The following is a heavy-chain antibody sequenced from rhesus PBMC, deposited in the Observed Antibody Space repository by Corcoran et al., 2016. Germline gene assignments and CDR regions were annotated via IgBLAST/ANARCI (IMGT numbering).Heavy chain of an antibody. CDR1: GGSFSSYC. V-gene: IGHV4-80*01. D-gene: IGHD5-24*01. J-gene: IGHJ4*01. CDR3: ARATAGTVKVVDY. Sequence: QVQLQESGPGLVKPSETLSLTCAVSGGSFSSYCWSWIRQPPGKGLEWIGEKNGNSGSTNYNPSLKSRVTISKDTSSNQLSLKLSSVTAAETAVYYCARATAGTVKVVDYWGQGVLVTVSS. CDR2: KNGNSGST.